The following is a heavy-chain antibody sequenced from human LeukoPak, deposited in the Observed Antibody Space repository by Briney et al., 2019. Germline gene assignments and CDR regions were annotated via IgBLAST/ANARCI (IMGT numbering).Heavy chain of an antibody. CDR1: GGSFSGYY. Sequence: SETLSLTCAVYGGSFSGYYWSWIRQPPGKGLEWIGEINHSGSTNYSPSLKSRVTISVDTSKNQFSLKLSSVTAADTAVYYCARAPPDWYFDYWGQGTLVTVSS. CDR3: ARAPPDWYFDY. D-gene: IGHD3-9*01. CDR2: INHSGST. V-gene: IGHV4-34*01. J-gene: IGHJ4*02.